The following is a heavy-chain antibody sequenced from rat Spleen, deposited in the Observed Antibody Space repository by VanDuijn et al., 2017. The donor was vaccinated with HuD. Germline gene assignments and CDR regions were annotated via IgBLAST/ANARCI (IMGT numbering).Heavy chain of an antibody. V-gene: IGHV5-31*01. CDR1: GFTFHSYW. J-gene: IGHJ2*01. Sequence: EVQLVESGGGLVQPGRSLKLSCVASGFTFHSYWMAWIRRAPGKGLEWIASIPSTGGSTSYSDSVKGRYTISRDNAKSTLYLQMNSLRSEDTAIYYCSREGFYGNYLDQWGQGVMVTVSS. D-gene: IGHD1-11*01. CDR2: IPSTGGST. CDR3: SREGFYGNYLDQ.